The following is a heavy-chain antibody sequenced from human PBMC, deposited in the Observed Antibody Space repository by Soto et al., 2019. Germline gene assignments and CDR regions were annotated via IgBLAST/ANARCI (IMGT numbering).Heavy chain of an antibody. V-gene: IGHV1-18*01. CDR1: GYSFTTYG. CDR2: ISAYNGNT. CDR3: AREGPAPYYYYGMDV. J-gene: IGHJ6*02. Sequence: QVQLVQSGGEVKKPGASVKVSCKTSGYSFTTYGISWVRQAPGQGLEWMGWISAYNGNTNNAQKLQDRVTMTTDTSTSTANVELRNMRSDDTAVYYCAREGPAPYYYYGMDVWGQGSTVTVSS.